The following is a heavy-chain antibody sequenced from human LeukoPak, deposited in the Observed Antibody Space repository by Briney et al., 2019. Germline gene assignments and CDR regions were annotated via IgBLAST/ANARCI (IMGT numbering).Heavy chain of an antibody. J-gene: IGHJ4*02. D-gene: IGHD6-13*01. CDR2: ISWNSGSI. CDR3: AKRIAAAIDY. V-gene: IGHV3-9*01. Sequence: GRSLRLSCAASGFTFDDYAMHWVRQAPGKGLEWVSGISWNSGSIGYADSVKGRFTISRDNSKNTLYLQMNSLRAEDTAVYYCAKRIAAAIDYWGQGTLVTVSS. CDR1: GFTFDDYA.